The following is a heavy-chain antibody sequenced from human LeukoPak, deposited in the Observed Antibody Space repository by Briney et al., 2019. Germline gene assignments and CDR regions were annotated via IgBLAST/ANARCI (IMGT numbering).Heavy chain of an antibody. CDR1: GFTFGDYA. J-gene: IGHJ4*02. V-gene: IGHV3-7*01. D-gene: IGHD6-19*01. CDR2: IKPDGSEK. Sequence: PGGSLRLSCTASGFTFGDYAMSWFRQAPGKGLEWVASIKPDGSEKYYLDSVKGRFTISRDNARDSLYLQMNSLRDDDTSVYFCARDASALYWGRGTLVTVSS. CDR3: ARDASALY.